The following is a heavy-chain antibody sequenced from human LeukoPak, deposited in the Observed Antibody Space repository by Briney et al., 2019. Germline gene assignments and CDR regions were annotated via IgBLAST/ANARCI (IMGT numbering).Heavy chain of an antibody. Sequence: GGSLRLSCAASGFTFSSYGMSWVRQAPGKGLEWVSAISGSGGSTYYADSVKGRSTISRDNSKNTLYLQMNSLRAEDTAVYYCAKEEAAAPHAFDIWGQGTMVTVSS. CDR3: AKEEAAAPHAFDI. V-gene: IGHV3-23*01. CDR2: ISGSGGST. J-gene: IGHJ3*02. CDR1: GFTFSSYG. D-gene: IGHD2-15*01.